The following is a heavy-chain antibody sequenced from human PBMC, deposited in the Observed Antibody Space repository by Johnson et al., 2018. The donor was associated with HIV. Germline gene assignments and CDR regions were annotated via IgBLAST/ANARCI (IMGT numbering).Heavy chain of an antibody. D-gene: IGHD3-22*01. CDR3: VRRFYDSSAFDI. V-gene: IGHV3-30-3*01. CDR1: GFPFRDSA. CDR2: ISYDGTNK. Sequence: VHLVESGGGVVQPGRSLRLSCAASGFPFRDSAMHLVRQAPGKGLEWVAFISYDGTNKYYADSVKGRFTISRDNSKNTLFLQMNSLRPEDTAVYYCVRRFYDSSAFDIWGQGTLVTVSS. J-gene: IGHJ3*02.